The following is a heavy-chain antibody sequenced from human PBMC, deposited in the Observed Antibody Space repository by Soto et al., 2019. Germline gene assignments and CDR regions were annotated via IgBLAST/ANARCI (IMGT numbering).Heavy chain of an antibody. Sequence: QVQLVQSGAEVKKPGASVKVSCKASGYTFSDYGISWVRQAPGQGLEWMGWINVYDGNTKYSQKLQGRVTMTADTPTTTAYMELSSLRSDDTAVYFCARSPLGAGTCDYWGQGTLVTVSS. J-gene: IGHJ4*02. V-gene: IGHV1-18*01. CDR3: ARSPLGAGTCDY. D-gene: IGHD3-16*01. CDR1: GYTFSDYG. CDR2: INVYDGNT.